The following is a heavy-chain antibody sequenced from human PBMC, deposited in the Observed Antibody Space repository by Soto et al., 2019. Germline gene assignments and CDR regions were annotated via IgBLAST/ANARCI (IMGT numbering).Heavy chain of an antibody. J-gene: IGHJ5*02. V-gene: IGHV3-33*01. CDR1: GFTFSSYG. CDR3: ARDYYDSSGYYYTRFDP. D-gene: IGHD3-22*01. CDR2: IWYDGSNK. Sequence: QVQLVESGGGVVQPGRSLRLSCAASGFTFSSYGMHWVRQAPGKGLEWVAVIWYDGSNKYYADSVKGRFTISRDNSKNTRYLQMNSRRAEDTAVYYCARDYYDSSGYYYTRFDPWGQGTLVTVSS.